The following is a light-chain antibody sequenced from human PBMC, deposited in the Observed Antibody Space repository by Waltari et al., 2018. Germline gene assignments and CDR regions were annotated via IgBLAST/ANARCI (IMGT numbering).Light chain of an antibody. CDR3: QQYYSSPLT. CDR2: WAS. J-gene: IGKJ2*01. CDR1: QSVLYSSNNKNY. Sequence: DIVMTQSPDSLAVSLGERANINCKSSQSVLYSSNNKNYLAWYKQKQGQPPKLLIYWASTRESGVPDRFSGCGSGTDFTLTISSLQAEDVAVYYCQQYYSSPLTFGQGTKLEIK. V-gene: IGKV4-1*01.